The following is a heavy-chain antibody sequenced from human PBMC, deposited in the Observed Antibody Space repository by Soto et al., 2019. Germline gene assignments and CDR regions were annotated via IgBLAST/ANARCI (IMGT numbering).Heavy chain of an antibody. CDR1: GGSVTSDGDY. V-gene: IGHV4-30-4*01. Sequence: SETLSLTCPVSGGSVTSDGDYWTWIRESRGKGLEWIGYISNSGSTGYNPSLKTRLSMSVDRSKNQFTLRLTSVTAADTAVYFCATESGSTYGYFDHWGQGTQVT. D-gene: IGHD5-18*01. CDR3: ATESGSTYGYFDH. J-gene: IGHJ4*02. CDR2: ISNSGST.